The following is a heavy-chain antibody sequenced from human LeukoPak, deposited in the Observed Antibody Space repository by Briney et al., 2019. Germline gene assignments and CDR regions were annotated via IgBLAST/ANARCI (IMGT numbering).Heavy chain of an antibody. Sequence: PSETLSLTCAVYGGSFSGYYWSWIRQPPGKGLEWIGEINHSGSTNYNPSLKSRVTISVDTSKNQFSLKLSSVTAADTAVYYCARQKDVYSSSWYSFDYWGQGTLVTVSS. CDR1: GGSFSGYY. CDR3: ARQKDVYSSSWYSFDY. V-gene: IGHV4-34*01. J-gene: IGHJ4*02. D-gene: IGHD6-13*01. CDR2: INHSGST.